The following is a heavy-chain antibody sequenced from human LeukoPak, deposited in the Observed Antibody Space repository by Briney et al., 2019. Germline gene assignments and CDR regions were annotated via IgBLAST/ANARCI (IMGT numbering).Heavy chain of an antibody. CDR3: ARDGSSSGWYQDDAFDI. D-gene: IGHD6-19*01. Sequence: PGGSLRLSCAASGFTVSSNYMSWVRQAPGKGLEWVSVIYSGGSTYYADSVKGRFTISRDNSKNTLHLQMNSLRAEDTAVYYCARDGSSSGWYQDDAFDIWGQGTMVAVSS. CDR1: GFTVSSNY. J-gene: IGHJ3*02. V-gene: IGHV3-53*01. CDR2: IYSGGST.